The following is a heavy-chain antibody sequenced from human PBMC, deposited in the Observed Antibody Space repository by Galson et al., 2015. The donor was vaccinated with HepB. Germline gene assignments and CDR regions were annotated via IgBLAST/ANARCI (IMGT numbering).Heavy chain of an antibody. J-gene: IGHJ4*02. D-gene: IGHD3-3*01. Sequence: SLRLSCAASGFTFSRYWMSWVRQAPGKGLEWVANIKQDGSEKYYVDSVKGRFTISRDNAKNSLYLQMNSLRAEDTAVYYCARDASWSGYSGYWGQGTLVTVSS. CDR1: GFTFSRYW. V-gene: IGHV3-7*01. CDR2: IKQDGSEK. CDR3: ARDASWSGYSGY.